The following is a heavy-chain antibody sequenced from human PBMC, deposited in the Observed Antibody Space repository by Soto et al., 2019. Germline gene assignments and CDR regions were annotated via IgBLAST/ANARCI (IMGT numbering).Heavy chain of an antibody. CDR2: MNPNSGNT. D-gene: IGHD6-6*01. Sequence: QVQLVQSGAEVKKPGASVKVSCKASGYTFTSYDINWVRQATGQGLEWMGWMNPNSGNTGYAQKFQGRGNMTSYTSISTAYLELSSRRSEDTALYYCARMVYSSLASYYCCMDVWGQGPTVTVSS. J-gene: IGHJ6*02. V-gene: IGHV1-8*01. CDR1: GYTFTSYD. CDR3: ARMVYSSLASYYCCMDV.